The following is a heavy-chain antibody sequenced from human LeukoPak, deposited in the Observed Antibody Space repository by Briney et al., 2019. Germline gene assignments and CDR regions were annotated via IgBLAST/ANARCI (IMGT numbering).Heavy chain of an antibody. J-gene: IGHJ4*02. Sequence: SVKVSCKASGGTFSSYAISWVRQAPGRGLEWMGGIIPIFGTANYAQKFQGRVTITADESTSTAYMELSSLRSEDTAVYYCARARGYSYGLIGYWGQGTLVTVSS. CDR3: ARARGYSYGLIGY. V-gene: IGHV1-69*13. CDR2: IIPIFGTA. D-gene: IGHD5-18*01. CDR1: GGTFSSYA.